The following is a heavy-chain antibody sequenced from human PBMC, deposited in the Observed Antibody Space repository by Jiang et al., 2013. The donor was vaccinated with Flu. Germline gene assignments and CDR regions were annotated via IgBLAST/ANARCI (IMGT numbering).Heavy chain of an antibody. V-gene: IGHV1-69*01. CDR1: GGPFNSSG. J-gene: IGHJ4*02. Sequence: GAEVKKPGSSVKVSCRASGGPFNSSGISWVRQAPGQGLEWMGGLIPLFGEPDYVQKFQGRLSITADESTSTSYMELSSLRSDDAGVYYCARVGGTTWRTFDYWGQGTLVTVSS. CDR3: ARVGGTTWRTFDY. CDR2: LIPLFGEP. D-gene: IGHD1-14*01.